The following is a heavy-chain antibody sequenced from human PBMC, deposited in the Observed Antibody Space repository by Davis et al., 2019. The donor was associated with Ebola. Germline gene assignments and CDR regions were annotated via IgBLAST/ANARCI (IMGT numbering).Heavy chain of an antibody. J-gene: IGHJ3*02. D-gene: IGHD5-12*01. CDR2: INPNHGRT. V-gene: IGHV1-46*03. Sequence: AASVQVSCKASGYTFTNYYMHWLRQAPGQGLEWMGMINPNHGRTIYAQKFQGRVTVTRDTSTTTVYMDLSSLRSEDTALYYCTTPGGQDSGYDVFDIWGQGTMVTVSS. CDR1: GYTFTNYY. CDR3: TTPGGQDSGYDVFDI.